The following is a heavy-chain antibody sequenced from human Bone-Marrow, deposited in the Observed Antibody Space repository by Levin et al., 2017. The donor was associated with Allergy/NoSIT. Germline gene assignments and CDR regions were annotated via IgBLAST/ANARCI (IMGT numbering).Heavy chain of an antibody. D-gene: IGHD6-13*01. CDR3: ARAAVGGYTSSWYYFDN. CDR1: GDSINSRNYY. Sequence: GSLRLSCTVSGDSINSRNYYWGWIRQPPGKGLEWVGSLYYSDTSYYNPSLRSRVTISVDSSKNQFSLRMNSVTAADTAIYYCARAAVGGYTSSWYYFDNWGQGTLVTVSS. CDR2: LYYSDTS. J-gene: IGHJ4*02. V-gene: IGHV4-39*07.